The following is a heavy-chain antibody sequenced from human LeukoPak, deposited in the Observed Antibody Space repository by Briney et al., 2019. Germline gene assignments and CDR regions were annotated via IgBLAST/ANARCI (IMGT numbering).Heavy chain of an antibody. Sequence: PGGSLRLSCAASGFTFSSYGMHWVRQAPGKGLEWVAVISYDGSNKYYADSVKGRFTISRDNSKNTLYLQMNSLRAEDTAVYYCARDHFRVQWLPRGPSDYWGQGTLVTVSS. J-gene: IGHJ4*02. D-gene: IGHD6-19*01. CDR3: ARDHFRVQWLPRGPSDY. CDR2: ISYDGSNK. CDR1: GFTFSSYG. V-gene: IGHV3-30*19.